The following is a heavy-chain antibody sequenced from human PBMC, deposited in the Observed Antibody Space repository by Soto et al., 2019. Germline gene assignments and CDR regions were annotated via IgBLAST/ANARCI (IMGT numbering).Heavy chain of an antibody. CDR1: GYTFTRYA. J-gene: IGHJ4*02. CDR2: INAGNGNT. Sequence: QVQLVQSGAEVKKPGASVKVSCKASGYTFTRYAIHWVRQAPGQMLEWIGWINAGNGNTKYSQKLQDRVTITRDTSASTAYMELSSLRSEDTAVYYCARALGGWPDYGGQGTLFTVS. CDR3: ARALGGWPDY. V-gene: IGHV1-3*01. D-gene: IGHD6-19*01.